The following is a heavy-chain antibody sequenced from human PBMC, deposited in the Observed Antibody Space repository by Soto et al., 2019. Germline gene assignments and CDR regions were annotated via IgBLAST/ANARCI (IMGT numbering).Heavy chain of an antibody. V-gene: IGHV1-46*01. CDR1: GDTFTDYY. J-gene: IGHJ4*02. D-gene: IGHD2-21*02. CDR2: VNPSGGHT. Sequence: EASVKVSCKASGDTFTDYYIHWVRQAPGQGLEWMGTVNPSGGHTTYAQHFLGRVTMTRDTSTSTLYMELTSLTSDDTAIYYCARGGHVVVVTAALDYRGQGTLVTVSS. CDR3: ARGGHVVVVTAALDY.